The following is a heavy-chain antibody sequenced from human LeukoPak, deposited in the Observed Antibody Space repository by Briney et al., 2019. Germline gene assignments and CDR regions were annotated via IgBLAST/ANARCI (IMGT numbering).Heavy chain of an antibody. Sequence: GGSLRLSCAASGFSFSHYALHWVRQAPGKGLEWLAFISYDGNVKYYADSVKGRFTVSRDDPKITLYLQMTSLRTEDTALYYCARDFSTKYSQDYWGQGTLVTVSS. D-gene: IGHD5-18*01. CDR3: ARDFSTKYSQDY. CDR2: ISYDGNVK. V-gene: IGHV3-30-3*01. CDR1: GFSFSHYA. J-gene: IGHJ4*02.